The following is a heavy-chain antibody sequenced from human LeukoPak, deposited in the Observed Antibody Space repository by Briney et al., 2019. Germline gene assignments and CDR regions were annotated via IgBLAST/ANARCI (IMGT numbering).Heavy chain of an antibody. Sequence: SETLSLTCTVSGGSISSSSYYWGWIRQPPGKGLEWIGGIYYSGSTYYNPSLKSRVTISVDTSKNQFSLKLSSVTAADTAVYYCARRMPTLVPHGSGRPDWFDPWGQGTLVTVSS. CDR3: ARRMPTLVPHGSGRPDWFDP. CDR2: IYYSGST. V-gene: IGHV4-39*01. CDR1: GGSISSSSYY. J-gene: IGHJ5*02. D-gene: IGHD6-19*01.